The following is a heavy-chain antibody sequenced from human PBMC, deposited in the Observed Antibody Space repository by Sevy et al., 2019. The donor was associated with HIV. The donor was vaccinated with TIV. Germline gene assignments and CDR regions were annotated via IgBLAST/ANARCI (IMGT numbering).Heavy chain of an antibody. D-gene: IGHD3-10*01. J-gene: IGHJ4*02. CDR2: ISTGGGFT. Sequence: GGSLRLSCATSGFTFNSYAMSWVHQAPGKGLEWVSTISTGGGFTYYAHSVKGRFSISRDNFNNTLFLQMNSLRADDTAMYYCAKDFLSPNYYGTQFDFWGQGTVVTVSS. CDR3: AKDFLSPNYYGTQFDF. CDR1: GFTFNSYA. V-gene: IGHV3-23*01.